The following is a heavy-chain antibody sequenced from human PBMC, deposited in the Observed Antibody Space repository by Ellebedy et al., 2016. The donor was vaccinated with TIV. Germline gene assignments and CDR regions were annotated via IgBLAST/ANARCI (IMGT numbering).Heavy chain of an antibody. D-gene: IGHD5-24*01. CDR2: SHSNGLT. V-gene: IGHV4-59*01. CDR1: GGSINGEY. CDR3: ARERGREGGLDY. Sequence: SETLSLTCTVSGGSINGEYWGWIRQPPGKGLEWIGFSHSNGLTKYSASLKSRVTISVNAFKNHFSLRLTSVTAADAGVYYCARERGREGGLDYWGRGKLVTVST. J-gene: IGHJ4*02.